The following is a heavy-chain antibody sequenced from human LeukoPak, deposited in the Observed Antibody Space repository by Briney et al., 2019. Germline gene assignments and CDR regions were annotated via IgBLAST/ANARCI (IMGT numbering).Heavy chain of an antibody. D-gene: IGHD1-26*01. CDR3: ARLLTGSSVDY. V-gene: IGHV4-39*01. CDR2: IYYSGST. J-gene: IGHJ4*02. CDR1: GDSISSSNY. Sequence: SETLSLTCTVSGDSISSSNYWGWIRQPPGKGLEWIGSIYYSGSTYYNPSLKSRVTISVDTSKNQFSLKLSSVTAADTAVYYCARLLTGSSVDYWGQGTLVTVSS.